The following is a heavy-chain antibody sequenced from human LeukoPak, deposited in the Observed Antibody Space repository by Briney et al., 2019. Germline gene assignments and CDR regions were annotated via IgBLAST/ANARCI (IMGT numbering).Heavy chain of an antibody. J-gene: IGHJ4*02. CDR1: GYTLTSYY. CDR2: INPNSGGT. Sequence: GASVNASFQAFGYTLTSYYMHWVRQAPGQGLEWMGWINPNSGGTNYAQKFQGRVTMTRDTSISTAYMELSRLRSDDTAVYYCARIYDSSGYCDYWGQGTLVTVSS. D-gene: IGHD3-22*01. CDR3: ARIYDSSGYCDY. V-gene: IGHV1-2*02.